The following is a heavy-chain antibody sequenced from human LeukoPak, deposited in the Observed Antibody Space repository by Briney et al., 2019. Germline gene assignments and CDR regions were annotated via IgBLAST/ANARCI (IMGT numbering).Heavy chain of an antibody. CDR2: INPNSGGT. CDR1: GYTFTGYY. V-gene: IGHV1-2*06. Sequence: ASVKVSCKAAGYTFTGYYMHWVRQAPGQGLEWMGRINPNSGGTNNPQKFQGRVTMTRDTSISTAYMELRRLRSDDTAVYYCARVNIYDILTGYDDYWGQGTLVTVSS. CDR3: ARVNIYDILTGYDDY. D-gene: IGHD3-9*01. J-gene: IGHJ4*02.